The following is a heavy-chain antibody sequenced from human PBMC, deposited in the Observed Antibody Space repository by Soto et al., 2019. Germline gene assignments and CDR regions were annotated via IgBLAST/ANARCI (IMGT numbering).Heavy chain of an antibody. Sequence: EVQLVESGGNLVQPGGSLRLSCAASRFTFSSYWMSWVRQAPGKGLEWVANINPDGREKFYVDSVKGRFTISRDNAKNSLYLQMNSLRAEDTGVYYCARDKGYLDYWGQGTLVTVSS. J-gene: IGHJ4*02. D-gene: IGHD2-2*01. CDR2: INPDGREK. V-gene: IGHV3-7*01. CDR1: RFTFSSYW. CDR3: ARDKGYLDY.